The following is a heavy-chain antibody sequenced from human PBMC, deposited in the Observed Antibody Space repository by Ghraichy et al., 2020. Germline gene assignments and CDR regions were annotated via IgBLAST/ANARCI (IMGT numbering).Heavy chain of an antibody. V-gene: IGHV4-34*01. CDR1: GGSFSGYY. J-gene: IGHJ4*02. CDR2: INHSGST. Sequence: EALNISCAVYGGSFSGYYWSWIRQPPGKGLEWIGEINHSGSTNYNPSLKSRVTISVDTSKNQFSLKLSSVTAADTAVYYCARGPTPSYSGRYYFDYWGQGTLVTVSS. CDR3: ARGPTPSYSGRYYFDY. D-gene: IGHD1-26*01.